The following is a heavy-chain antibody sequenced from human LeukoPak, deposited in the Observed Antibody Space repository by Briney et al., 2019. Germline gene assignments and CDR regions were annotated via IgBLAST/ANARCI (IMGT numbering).Heavy chain of an antibody. CDR2: IYYSGST. J-gene: IGHJ5*02. D-gene: IGHD2-2*01. V-gene: IGHV4-59*08. CDR1: GGSISSYY. CDR3: ARHIGYCSTTTCQPGFHP. Sequence: SETLSLTCTVSGGSISSYYWSLIRQPPGKRLEWIGYIYYSGSTNYNPSLRSRVTISVDTSKNQFSLKLSSVTAADTAMYYCARHIGYCSTTTCQPGFHPWGQGTLVTVSS.